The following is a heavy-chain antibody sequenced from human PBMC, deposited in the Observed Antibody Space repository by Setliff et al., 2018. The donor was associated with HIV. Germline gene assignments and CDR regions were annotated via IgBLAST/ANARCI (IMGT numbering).Heavy chain of an antibody. CDR2: IYHSGRT. CDR3: ASPKERYYYGSGTNVREYYGMDV. J-gene: IGHJ6*02. CDR1: GGSISSNSYY. Sequence: SETLSLTCTVSGGSISSNSYYWGWIRQPPGKGLEWIGSIYHSGRTYYNPSLKSRVTISVDTSKNQFSLKLTSVTAADTAVYYCASPKERYYYGSGTNVREYYGMDVWGQGTTVTVSS. D-gene: IGHD3-10*01. V-gene: IGHV4-39*07.